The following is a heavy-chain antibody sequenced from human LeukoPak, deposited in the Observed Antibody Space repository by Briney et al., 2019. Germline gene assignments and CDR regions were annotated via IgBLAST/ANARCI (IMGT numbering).Heavy chain of an antibody. CDR3: ARAWGYSSLSPNDY. J-gene: IGHJ4*02. V-gene: IGHV1-2*02. CDR1: GYTFTGYY. D-gene: IGHD6-13*01. Sequence: ASVKVSCKASGYTFTGYYMHWVRQAPRQGLEWMGWINPNSGGTNYAQKFQGRVTMTRDTSISTAYMELSRLRSDDTAVYYCARAWGYSSLSPNDYWGQGTLVTVSS. CDR2: INPNSGGT.